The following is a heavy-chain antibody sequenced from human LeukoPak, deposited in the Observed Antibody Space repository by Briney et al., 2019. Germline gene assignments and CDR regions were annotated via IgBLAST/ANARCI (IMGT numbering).Heavy chain of an antibody. CDR2: ISYDGSNK. CDR3: AKDLWDDYFFDY. D-gene: IGHD3-16*01. V-gene: IGHV3-30*18. CDR1: GFTFSSYG. J-gene: IGHJ4*02. Sequence: PGGSLRLSCAASGFTFSSYGMHWVRQAPGKGLEWVAVISYDGSNKYYADSVKGRFTISRDNSKNTLYLQMNSLRAEDTAVYYCAKDLWDDYFFDYWGQGTLVTVSS.